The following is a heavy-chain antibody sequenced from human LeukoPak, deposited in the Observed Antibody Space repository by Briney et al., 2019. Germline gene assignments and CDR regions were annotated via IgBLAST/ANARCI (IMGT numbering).Heavy chain of an antibody. Sequence: WTLRVTRLALESRFETYWMSCVRQAPGKGTKWVAKINEHRSEKDYVGSVRGRFTISRDNGENSLHLQMNSLRPEDMAVYYCGRGETMFVWGEGSTVTVSS. J-gene: IGHJ6*04. V-gene: IGHV3-7*04. CDR1: ESRFETYW. CDR3: GRGETMFV. D-gene: IGHD3-10*02. CDR2: INEHRSEK.